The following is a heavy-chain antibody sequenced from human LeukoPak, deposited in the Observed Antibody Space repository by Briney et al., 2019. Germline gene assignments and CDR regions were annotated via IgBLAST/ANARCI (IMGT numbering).Heavy chain of an antibody. J-gene: IGHJ6*02. D-gene: IGHD6-19*01. Sequence: GASVKVSCKASGGTFSSYAISWVRQAPGQGLEWMGGIIPIFGTANYAQKFQGRVTMTRNTSISTAYMELSSLRSEDTAVYYCARSGYSSGWYYYYGMDVWGQGTTVTVSS. V-gene: IGHV1-69*05. CDR2: IIPIFGTA. CDR3: ARSGYSSGWYYYYGMDV. CDR1: GGTFSSYA.